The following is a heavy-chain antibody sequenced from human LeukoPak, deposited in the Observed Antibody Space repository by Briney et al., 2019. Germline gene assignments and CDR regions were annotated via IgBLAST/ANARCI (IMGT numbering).Heavy chain of an antibody. CDR2: LDYSGST. D-gene: IGHD1-14*01. CDR1: GASISSHY. J-gene: IGHJ4*02. Sequence: PSETLSLTCTVSGASISSHYWTWIRQPPGKGLKWIVYLDYSGSTNYNPSLKSRLTISVDTSKNQFSLKLTSVTAADTAVYYCARAPEYGLYYFDYWGQGTLVTVSS. V-gene: IGHV4-59*11. CDR3: ARAPEYGLYYFDY.